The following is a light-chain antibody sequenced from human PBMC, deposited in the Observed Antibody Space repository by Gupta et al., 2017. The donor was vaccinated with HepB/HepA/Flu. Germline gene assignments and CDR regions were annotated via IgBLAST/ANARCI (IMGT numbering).Light chain of an antibody. V-gene: IGKV1-39*01. Sequence: DIQMTKFPSSLSASVGDRVTITCRASQSITSYLNWYQQKPGKAPKLLIYAASSLQSGVPSRFSGSGSGTDFTLTISSLQPEDFATDYCQQSYRTPPTFGQGTKVEVK. CDR2: AAS. CDR3: QQSYRTPPT. CDR1: QSITSY. J-gene: IGKJ1*01.